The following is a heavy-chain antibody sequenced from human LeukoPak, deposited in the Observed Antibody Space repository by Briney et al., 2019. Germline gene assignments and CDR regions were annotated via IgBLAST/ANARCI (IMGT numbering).Heavy chain of an antibody. V-gene: IGHV3-23*01. J-gene: IGHJ4*02. CDR3: ARDSNSDFWSGYYTNYFDY. CDR2: ISASGGHT. Sequence: GGSLRLSCAASGFTFSSCAMSWVRQAPGKGLEWVSGISASGGHTFYADSVKGRFSISRDNSKNTLYLQMNSLRTEDTAVYYCARDSNSDFWSGYYTNYFDYWGQGTLVTVSS. CDR1: GFTFSSCA. D-gene: IGHD3-3*01.